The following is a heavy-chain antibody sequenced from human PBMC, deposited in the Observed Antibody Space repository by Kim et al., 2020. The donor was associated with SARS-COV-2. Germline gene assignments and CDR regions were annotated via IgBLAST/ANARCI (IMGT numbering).Heavy chain of an antibody. CDR1: GFTFRNYG. D-gene: IGHD2-15*01. CDR2: IWYDGSQK. Sequence: GGSLRLSCTASGFTFRNYGMHWVRQAPGKGLEWVAVIWYDGSQKYYGDSVKGRFTISRDNSKNTVYLQVNSLRAEDTAVYFCARKSDTLGFVYWGQGTLVTVSS. J-gene: IGHJ4*02. V-gene: IGHV3-33*01. CDR3: ARKSDTLGFVY.